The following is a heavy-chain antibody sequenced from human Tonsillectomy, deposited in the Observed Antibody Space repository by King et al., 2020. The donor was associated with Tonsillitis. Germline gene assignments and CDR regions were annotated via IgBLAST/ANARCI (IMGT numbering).Heavy chain of an antibody. CDR2: INHRGAT. CDR3: AGGKYDLWSGYPDYFDH. V-gene: IGHV4-34*01. J-gene: IGHJ4*02. CDR1: GGSFSGYY. D-gene: IGHD3/OR15-3a*01. Sequence: VQLQQWGAGLLKPSETLSLTCAVYGGSFSGYYWSCIRQFPGKGLEWCGEINHRGATNYNPSLKNRVTISVDSSKSPFSLRLTFVSAADTAVYYCAGGKYDLWSGYPDYFDHWGRGTLVTVSS.